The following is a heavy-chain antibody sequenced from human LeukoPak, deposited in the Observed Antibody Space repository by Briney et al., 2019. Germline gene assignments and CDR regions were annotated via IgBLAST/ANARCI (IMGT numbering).Heavy chain of an antibody. CDR1: GFIFHNAW. V-gene: IGHV3-15*05. D-gene: IGHD3-3*01. J-gene: IGHJ4*02. CDR2: IKSNPDGGTA. CDR3: TTLSYDVHY. Sequence: GGSLRLSCAASGFIFHNAWMTWVRQAPGKGLVWVGRIKSNPDGGTADYAASVKGRFIISRDDSKNTLYLQLNSLKTEDTAVYYCTTLSYDVHYWGQGTLVTVSS.